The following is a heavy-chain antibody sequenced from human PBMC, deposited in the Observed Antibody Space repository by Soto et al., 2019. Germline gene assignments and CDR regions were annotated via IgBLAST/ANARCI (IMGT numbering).Heavy chain of an antibody. CDR3: ALIKDCSRTDCYLASFDP. V-gene: IGHV2-26*01. J-gene: IGHJ5*02. Sequence: LVNPTETLTLTCTVSGLSLSTGKLGVSWIRQPPGKALEWLAHIFSNDDKSYSTSLRSRVTISKDTSRSQVVLTMTNMDPLDSGTYCCALIKDCSRTDCYLASFDPWGQGTLVTVSS. CDR2: IFSNDDK. CDR1: GLSLSTGKLG. D-gene: IGHD2-2*01.